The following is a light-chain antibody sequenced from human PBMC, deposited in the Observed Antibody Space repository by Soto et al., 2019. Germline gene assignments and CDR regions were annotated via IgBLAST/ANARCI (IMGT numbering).Light chain of an antibody. Sequence: DIRMTQSPSSLSASVGDRVTITCQASQDISNYLNWYQQKPGKAPKLLIYDASNLETGVPSRFSGSGSGTDFTFTISSLQPEDIATYYCQQYDNLLRATFGQGTRLEIK. V-gene: IGKV1-33*01. CDR1: QDISNY. CDR3: QQYDNLLRAT. CDR2: DAS. J-gene: IGKJ5*01.